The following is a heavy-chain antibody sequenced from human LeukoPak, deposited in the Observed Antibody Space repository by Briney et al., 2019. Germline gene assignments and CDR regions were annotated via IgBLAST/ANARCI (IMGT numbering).Heavy chain of an antibody. CDR1: GYTFTNYP. V-gene: IGHV7-4-1*02. D-gene: IGHD6-19*01. J-gene: IGHJ4*02. CDR3: ARGGYSRGQGSPFDY. Sequence: ASVKVSCKASGYTFTNYPMIWVRQAPGQGLEWMGWINTNTGNPTYAQGFTGRFVFSLDASVGTTYLQINSLKTEDTAVYYCARGGYSRGQGSPFDYWGQGTLVTVSS. CDR2: INTNTGNP.